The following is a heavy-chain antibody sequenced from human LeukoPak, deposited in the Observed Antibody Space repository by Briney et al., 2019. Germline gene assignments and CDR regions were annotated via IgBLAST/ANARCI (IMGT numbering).Heavy chain of an antibody. J-gene: IGHJ6*03. CDR2: IYYSGST. D-gene: IGHD4-17*01. CDR3: AREHDYGDYRYYYYMDV. V-gene: IGHV4-39*07. CDR1: GGSISSSSYY. Sequence: SETLSLTCTVSGGSISSSSYYWGWIRQPPGKGLEWIGSIYYSGSTYYNPSLKSRVTISVDTSKNQFSLKLSSVTAADTAVYYCAREHDYGDYRYYYYMDVWGKGTTVTVSS.